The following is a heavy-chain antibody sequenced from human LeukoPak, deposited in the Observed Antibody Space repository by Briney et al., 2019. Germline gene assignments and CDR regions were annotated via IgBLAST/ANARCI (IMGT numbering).Heavy chain of an antibody. V-gene: IGHV1-8*02. CDR3: ARGPMVYSSGWYHFNWFDP. J-gene: IGHJ5*02. CDR2: MNPNSGNT. D-gene: IGHD6-19*01. Sequence: AASVKVSCKASGYTFTSYGISWERQAPGQGLEWMGWMNPNSGNTGYAQKFQGRVTMTRNTSISTAYMELSSLRSEDTAVYYCARGPMVYSSGWYHFNWFDPWGQGTLVTVSS. CDR1: GYTFTSYG.